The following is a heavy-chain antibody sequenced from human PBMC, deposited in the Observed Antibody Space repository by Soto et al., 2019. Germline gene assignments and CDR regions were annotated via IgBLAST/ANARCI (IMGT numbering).Heavy chain of an antibody. CDR2: ISGSGGST. Sequence: PGGSLRLSCAASGFTFSSYAMSWVRQAPGKGLEWVSAISGSGGSTYYADSVKGRFTISRDNSKNTLYLQMNSLRAEDTAVYYCAKDQRSITIFGGVLPNYYYGMDVWGQGTTVTVSS. CDR1: GFTFSSYA. V-gene: IGHV3-23*01. J-gene: IGHJ6*02. D-gene: IGHD3-3*01. CDR3: AKDQRSITIFGGVLPNYYYGMDV.